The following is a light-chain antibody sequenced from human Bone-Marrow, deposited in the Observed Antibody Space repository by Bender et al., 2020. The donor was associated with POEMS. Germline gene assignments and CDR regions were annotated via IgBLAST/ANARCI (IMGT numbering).Light chain of an antibody. J-gene: IGLJ2*01. Sequence: QSVLTQPPSVSGTPGQRVTLSCSGSFSNIMTNTVSWFHQVPGTAPKVLIYDNNKRPSGVPERFSVPNSGNIATLTISGTQALDEADYYCQAWDTSSVVFGGGTKLTVL. CDR1: FSNIMTNT. CDR3: QAWDTSSVV. V-gene: IGLV1-44*01. CDR2: DNN.